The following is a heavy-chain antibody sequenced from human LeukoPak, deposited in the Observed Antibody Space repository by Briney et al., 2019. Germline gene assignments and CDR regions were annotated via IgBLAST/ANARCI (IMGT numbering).Heavy chain of an antibody. CDR2: ISSNGGST. J-gene: IGHJ4*02. CDR1: GFTFDDYA. CDR3: ARGERIVVVPAATDY. V-gene: IGHV3-64*01. Sequence: PGGSLRLSCAASGFTFDDYAMHWVRQAPGKGLEYVSAISSNGGSTYYANSVKGRFTISRDNSKNTLYLQMGSLRAEDMAVYYCARGERIVVVPAATDYWGQGTLVTVSS. D-gene: IGHD2-2*01.